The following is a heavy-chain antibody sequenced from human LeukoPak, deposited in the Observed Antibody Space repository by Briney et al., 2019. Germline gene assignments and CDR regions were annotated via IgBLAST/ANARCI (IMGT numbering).Heavy chain of an antibody. CDR3: ARDVVTTGAYYFDY. CDR2: ISSSSSYI. Sequence: GGSLRLSCAASGFTFSSYSMNWVRQAPGKGLEWVSSISSSSSYIYYADSVKGRFTISRDNAKNSLYLQMNSLRAEDTAVYYCARDVVTTGAYYFDYWGQGTVVTVSS. D-gene: IGHD2-21*02. J-gene: IGHJ4*02. CDR1: GFTFSSYS. V-gene: IGHV3-21*01.